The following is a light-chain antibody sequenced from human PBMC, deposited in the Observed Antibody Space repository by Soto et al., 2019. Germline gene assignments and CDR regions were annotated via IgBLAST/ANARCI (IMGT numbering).Light chain of an antibody. Sequence: QSALTQPASVSGSPGQSITISCTGTSSDVGIYNLVSWFQQHPGKAPKLMIYEGSKRPSGISDHFSGSKSGNTAFLTISGLQAEDESDYYCCSFAGPRGLIFGGGTKLTVL. V-gene: IGLV2-23*01. CDR2: EGS. CDR3: CSFAGPRGLI. CDR1: SSDVGIYNL. J-gene: IGLJ2*01.